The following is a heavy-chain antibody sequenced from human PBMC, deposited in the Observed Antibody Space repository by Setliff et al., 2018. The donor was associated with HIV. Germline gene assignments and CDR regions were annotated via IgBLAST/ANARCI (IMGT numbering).Heavy chain of an antibody. CDR3: ARSPLNYCDKSDAFDI. Sequence: SETLSLTCTVSGGSISSGGYYWSWIRQLPGKGLECIGYIYYSGSTYYNPSLKSLVTISVDTSKNQFSLKLSSVTAADTAVYYCARSPLNYCDKSDAFDIWGQGTMVTVSS. CDR1: GGSISSGGYY. CDR2: IYYSGST. D-gene: IGHD3-10*01. J-gene: IGHJ3*02. V-gene: IGHV4-31*01.